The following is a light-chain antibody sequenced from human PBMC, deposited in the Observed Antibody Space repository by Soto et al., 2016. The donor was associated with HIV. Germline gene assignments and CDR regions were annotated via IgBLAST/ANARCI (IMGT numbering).Light chain of an antibody. CDR1: QSISTY. J-gene: IGKJ1*01. CDR3: QQYNSYSS. Sequence: DIQMTQSPSSLSLSIGDRVSITCRASQSISTYLNWYQQKPGRAPKLLIYDASSLQSGVPSRFSGRGSGTDFTLTISSLQPDDFATYYCQQYNSYSSFGQGTKVEIK. V-gene: IGKV1-39*01. CDR2: DAS.